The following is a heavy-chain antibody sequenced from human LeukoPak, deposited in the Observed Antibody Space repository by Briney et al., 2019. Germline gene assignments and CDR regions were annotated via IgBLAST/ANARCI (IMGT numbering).Heavy chain of an antibody. J-gene: IGHJ2*01. V-gene: IGHV4-59*08. D-gene: IGHD2-15*01. Sequence: SETLSLTYTVSGGSISSYYWSWIRQPPGKGLEGIGYIYYSGSTNYNPSLKSRVTISVDTSKNQFSLKLSSVTAADTAVYYCARLGEAATATPSYWYFDLWGRGTLVTVSS. CDR3: ARLGEAATATPSYWYFDL. CDR2: IYYSGST. CDR1: GGSISSYY.